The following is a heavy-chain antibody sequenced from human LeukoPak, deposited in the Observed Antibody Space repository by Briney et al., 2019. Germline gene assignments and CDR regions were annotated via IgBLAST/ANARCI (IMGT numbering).Heavy chain of an antibody. D-gene: IGHD5-12*01. V-gene: IGHV3-74*01. J-gene: IGHJ4*02. CDR1: GFTFSSYW. CDR2: INSDGSST. CDR3: ARGSGYSGCEDLDY. Sequence: GGCLRLSCAASGFTFSSYWMHWVRQAPGKGLVWGSRINSDGSSTSYADSVKGRFTISRDNAKNTLYLQMNSLRAEDTAVYYCARGSGYSGCEDLDYWGQGTLVTVSS.